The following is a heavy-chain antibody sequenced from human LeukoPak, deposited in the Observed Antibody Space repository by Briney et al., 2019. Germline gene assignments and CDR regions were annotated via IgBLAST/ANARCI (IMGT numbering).Heavy chain of an antibody. CDR3: ARAYTVTERLAFDI. Sequence: GGSLRLSCAASGFTFSSYSMNWVRQAPGKGLEWVSYISSSSSTIYYADSAKGRFTISRDNAKNSLYLQMNSLRAEDTAVYYCARAYTVTERLAFDIWGQGTMVTVSS. J-gene: IGHJ3*02. D-gene: IGHD4-17*01. V-gene: IGHV3-48*01. CDR2: ISSSSSTI. CDR1: GFTFSSYS.